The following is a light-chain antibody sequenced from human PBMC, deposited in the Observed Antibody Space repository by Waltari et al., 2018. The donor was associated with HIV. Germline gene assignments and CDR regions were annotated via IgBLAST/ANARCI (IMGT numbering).Light chain of an antibody. CDR3: GADHGSGSNFFYV. CDR1: SDYRNYQ. CDR2: VGTGGIVG. J-gene: IGLJ1*01. Sequence: QPVLTQPPSASASLGASVTLTCPLNSDYRNYQVDWYQQKPGKGPRYVMRVGTGGIVGSKGDGSPYRFSGLGSGLNRYLTIKNIQEEDESDYYCGADHGSGSNFFYVFGTGTKVTVL. V-gene: IGLV9-49*01.